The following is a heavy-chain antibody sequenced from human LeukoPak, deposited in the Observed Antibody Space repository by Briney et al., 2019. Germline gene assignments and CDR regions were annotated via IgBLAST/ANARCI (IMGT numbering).Heavy chain of an antibody. CDR3: AKNWIALRVDAFDI. J-gene: IGHJ3*02. CDR1: GFTFSSYS. V-gene: IGHV3-21*04. Sequence: GGSLRLSCAASGFTFSSYSMNWVRQAPGKGLEWVSSISSSSSYIYYADSVKGRFTISRDNAKNSLYLQMNSLRAEDTALYYCAKNWIALRVDAFDIWGQGTMVTVSS. CDR2: ISSSSSYI. D-gene: IGHD1-1*01.